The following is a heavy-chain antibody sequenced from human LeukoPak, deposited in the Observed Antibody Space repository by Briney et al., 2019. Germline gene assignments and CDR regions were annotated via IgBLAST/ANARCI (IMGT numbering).Heavy chain of an antibody. CDR3: ARKRTGDQGYYFDY. D-gene: IGHD1-1*01. CDR2: FYYSGST. Sequence: SETLSLTCTVSGGSVSSGRYYWSWIRQPPGKGLEWMGYFYYSGSTNYNPSLKTRVTISVDTSKNQFSLKVSSVTAADTAVYYCARKRTGDQGYYFDYWGQGTLVTVSS. V-gene: IGHV4-61*01. J-gene: IGHJ4*02. CDR1: GGSVSSGRYY.